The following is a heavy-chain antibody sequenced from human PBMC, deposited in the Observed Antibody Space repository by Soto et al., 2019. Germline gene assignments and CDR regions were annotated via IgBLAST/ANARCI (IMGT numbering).Heavy chain of an antibody. V-gene: IGHV3-74*01. CDR2: INNDGSST. D-gene: IGHD6-13*01. Sequence: PGGSLRLSCAASGFTFSSYWMHWVRQAPGKGLVWVSRINNDGSSTSYADSVKGRFTISRDNAKSTLYLEINSLRAEDTAVYYCAKGVAIAAPYYYYGMDVWGQGTTVTVSS. CDR3: AKGVAIAAPYYYYGMDV. CDR1: GFTFSSYW. J-gene: IGHJ6*02.